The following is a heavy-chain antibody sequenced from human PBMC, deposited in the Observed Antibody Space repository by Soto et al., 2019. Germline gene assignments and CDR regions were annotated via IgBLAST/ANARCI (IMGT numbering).Heavy chain of an antibody. CDR2: IVVGSGNT. Sequence: GASVKVSCKASGFTFTSSAVQWVRQARGQRLEWIGWIVVGSGNTNYAQKFQERVTITRDMSTSTAYMELSSLRSEDTAVYYCAARTGFDWLYYADYFDYWGQGTLVTVSS. J-gene: IGHJ4*02. V-gene: IGHV1-58*01. CDR3: AARTGFDWLYYADYFDY. D-gene: IGHD3-9*01. CDR1: GFTFTSSA.